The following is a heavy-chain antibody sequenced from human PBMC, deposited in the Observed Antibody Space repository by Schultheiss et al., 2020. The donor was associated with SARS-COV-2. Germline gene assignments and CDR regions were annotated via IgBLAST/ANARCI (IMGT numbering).Heavy chain of an antibody. CDR3: ATVKGLQEWFISDF. CDR2: IYSGGST. V-gene: IGHV3-66*01. Sequence: GGSLRLSCTASGFTFSTYSMNWVRQAPGKGLEWVSVIYSGGSTYYADSVKGRFTISRDNAKNSLYLHMNSLTDEDTATYYCATVKGLQEWFISDFWGQGTLVTVSS. D-gene: IGHD5-18*01. J-gene: IGHJ4*02. CDR1: GFTFSTYS.